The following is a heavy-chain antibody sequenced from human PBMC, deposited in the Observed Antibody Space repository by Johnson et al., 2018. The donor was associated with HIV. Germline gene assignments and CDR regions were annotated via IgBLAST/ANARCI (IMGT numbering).Heavy chain of an antibody. J-gene: IGHJ3*02. Sequence: MQLVESGGGLVQPGGSLRLSCAASGFTYSSYWMSWVRQAPGKGLEWVANIKQDGREHYNVDSVKGRFTISRDHAKNSLYLPMNSLRAKHTAVYYCARGGVLRYFDWLFEDAFDIWGQGTMVTVSS. CDR2: IKQDGREH. CDR1: GFTYSSYW. D-gene: IGHD3-9*01. V-gene: IGHV3-7*01. CDR3: ARGGVLRYFDWLFEDAFDI.